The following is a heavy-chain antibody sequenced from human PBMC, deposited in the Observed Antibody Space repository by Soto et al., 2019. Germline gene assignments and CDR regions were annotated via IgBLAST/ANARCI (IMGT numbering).Heavy chain of an antibody. J-gene: IGHJ4*02. CDR3: AKDEGVGGTLGLFDY. CDR2: MSSDGSKI. D-gene: IGHD1-26*01. Sequence: QVQLVESGGGAVQPGESLRLSCVASGFDFTYYAMHWVRQAPGKGLESVAVMSSDGSKIHHTDSVKGRFTISRDNSKNTLYQQMDSLRTEDTAVYFCAKDEGVGGTLGLFDYWGQGTLVSVSS. CDR1: GFDFTYYA. V-gene: IGHV3-30*18.